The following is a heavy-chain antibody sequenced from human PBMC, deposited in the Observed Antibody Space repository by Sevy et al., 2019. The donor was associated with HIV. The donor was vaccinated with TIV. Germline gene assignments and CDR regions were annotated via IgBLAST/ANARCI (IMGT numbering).Heavy chain of an antibody. CDR1: GFTFTSDY. D-gene: IGHD1-26*01. CDR3: ARGSRGTFGS. J-gene: IGHJ4*02. V-gene: IGHV3-74*01. Sequence: GGSLRLSCAASGFTFTSDYMHWVRQPPGKGLVWVSHINTDGKIIRYADSVKGQFTTSRDNAKNTLYLQMNSLRAEDTAVYYCARGSRGTFGSWGQGTLVTVS. CDR2: INTDGKII.